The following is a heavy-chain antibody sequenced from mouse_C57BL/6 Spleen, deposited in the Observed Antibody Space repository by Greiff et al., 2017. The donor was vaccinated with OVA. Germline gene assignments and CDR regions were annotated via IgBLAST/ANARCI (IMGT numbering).Heavy chain of an antibody. V-gene: IGHV5-17*01. CDR2: ISSGSSTI. J-gene: IGHJ2*01. CDR3: ARPLYYYGSSLFDY. Sequence: EVQVVESGGGLVKPGGSLKLSCAASGFTFSDYGMHWVRQAPEKGLEWVAYISSGSSTIYYADTVKGRFTISRDNAKNTLFLQMTSLRSEDTAMYYCARPLYYYGSSLFDYWGQGTTLTVSS. D-gene: IGHD1-1*01. CDR1: GFTFSDYG.